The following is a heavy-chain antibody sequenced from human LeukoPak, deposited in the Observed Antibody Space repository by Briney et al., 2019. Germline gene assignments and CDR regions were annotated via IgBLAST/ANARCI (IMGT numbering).Heavy chain of an antibody. J-gene: IGHJ5*02. V-gene: IGHV4-61*01. CDR3: ARTPREIGNYLFDP. Sequence: SETLSRTCTVSGASISTSSYYWSWIRQPPGKGLEWIGYIYYSGSTNYDPSLKSRVTISVDTSKNQFSLKLSSVTAAGTAVYYCARTPREIGNYLFDPWGQGTLVTVSS. CDR2: IYYSGST. D-gene: IGHD4-23*01. CDR1: GASISTSSYY.